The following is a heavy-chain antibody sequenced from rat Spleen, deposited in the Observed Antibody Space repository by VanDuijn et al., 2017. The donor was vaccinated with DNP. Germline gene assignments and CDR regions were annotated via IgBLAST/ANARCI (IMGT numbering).Heavy chain of an antibody. J-gene: IGHJ1*01. CDR2: ISYEGSST. V-gene: IGHV5-22*01. CDR1: GFTFSNYY. Sequence: EVQLVESGGGLVQPGRSMKLSCAASGFTFSNYYMAWVRQAPAKGLELVAAISYEGSSTYYGDSVKGRFTISRDNAKTTLYLQMNSLRSEATATYYCARGVYYYSATYWYFDFWGPGTMVTVSS. D-gene: IGHD1-1*01. CDR3: ARGVYYYSATYWYFDF.